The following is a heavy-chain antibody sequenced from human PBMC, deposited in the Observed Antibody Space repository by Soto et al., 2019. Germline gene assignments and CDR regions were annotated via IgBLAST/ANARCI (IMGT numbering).Heavy chain of an antibody. V-gene: IGHV3-7*02. Sequence: EVQLVESGGGLVQPGGSLRLSCAASGFTFSSYWMSWVRQAPGKGLEWVANIKQDGSEKYYVDSVKGRFTISRDNAKNSLYLQMNSLSAEDAAVYYCVSPCRTGPPWFDPWGQGTLVTVSS. CDR3: VSPCRTGPPWFDP. CDR2: IKQDGSEK. J-gene: IGHJ5*02. CDR1: GFTFSSYW.